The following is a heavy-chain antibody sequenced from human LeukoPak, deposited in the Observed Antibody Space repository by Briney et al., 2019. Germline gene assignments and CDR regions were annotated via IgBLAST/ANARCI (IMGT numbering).Heavy chain of an antibody. CDR3: AKDRAAAGIRYYYMDV. CDR1: GFTFSSYG. Sequence: GGSLRLSCAASGFTFSSYGMHWVRQAPGKGLEWVAVIWYGGSNKYYADSVKGRFTISRDNSKNTLYLQMNSLRAEDTAVYYCAKDRAAAGIRYYYMDVWGKGTTVTVSS. J-gene: IGHJ6*03. V-gene: IGHV3-30*02. CDR2: IWYGGSNK. D-gene: IGHD6-13*01.